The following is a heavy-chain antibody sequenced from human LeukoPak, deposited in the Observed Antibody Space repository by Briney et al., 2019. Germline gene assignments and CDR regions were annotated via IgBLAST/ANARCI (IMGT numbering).Heavy chain of an antibody. CDR2: FSGGDGSP. J-gene: IGHJ4*02. D-gene: IGHD2-2*02. V-gene: IGHV3-23*01. CDR3: ARYRHLGY. CDR1: GFTFSSYA. Sequence: GGSLRLSCVASGFTFSSYAMTWFRQAPGKGLEWVSSFSGGDGSPYHADSVKGRFTISRDNGKNSLYLQMNSLRAEDTAVYYCARYRHLGYWGQETLVTVSS.